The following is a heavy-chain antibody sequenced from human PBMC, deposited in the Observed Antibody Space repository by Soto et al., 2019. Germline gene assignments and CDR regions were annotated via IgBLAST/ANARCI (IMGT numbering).Heavy chain of an antibody. D-gene: IGHD3-22*01. J-gene: IGHJ4*01. CDR2: INPNSGGT. CDR3: ARYYYDSSGYYYPYFDY. CDR1: GYTFTGYY. Sequence: GASVKVFCKASGYTFTGYYMHWVRQAPGQGLEWMGWINPNSGGTNYAQKFQGRVTMTRDASISTAYMELSRLRSDDTAVYYCARYYYDSSGYYYPYFDYWGHGTLVTVSS. V-gene: IGHV1-2*02.